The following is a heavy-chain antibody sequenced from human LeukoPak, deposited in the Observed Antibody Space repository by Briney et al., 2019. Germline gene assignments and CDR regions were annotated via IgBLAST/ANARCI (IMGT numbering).Heavy chain of an antibody. CDR2: IYSGDNT. J-gene: IGHJ4*02. V-gene: IGHV3-53*01. CDR1: GFTVRSSY. CDR3: AREAVRGDTATLKGAMGY. D-gene: IGHD5-18*01. Sequence: GGSLRLSCAASGFTVRSSYMSWVRQAPGKGLEWVSLIYSGDNTYYADSVKGRFTISRDNSKNTLYLQMNSLRPEDTAVYYCAREAVRGDTATLKGAMGYWGQGTLVTVSS.